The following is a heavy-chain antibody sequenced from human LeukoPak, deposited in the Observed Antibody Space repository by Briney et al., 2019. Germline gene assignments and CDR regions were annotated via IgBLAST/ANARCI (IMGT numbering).Heavy chain of an antibody. D-gene: IGHD5-18*01. J-gene: IGHJ4*02. CDR3: AREGGYSYGYSFDY. V-gene: IGHV1-2*02. Sequence: ASVKVSCKASGYTFTGYYIHWVRQAPGHGLEWMGWINPHSGGTNYAQKFQGRVTMTRDTSISTAYMELTRLISDDTAVYYCAREGGYSYGYSFDYWGQGTLITVSS. CDR2: INPHSGGT. CDR1: GYTFTGYY.